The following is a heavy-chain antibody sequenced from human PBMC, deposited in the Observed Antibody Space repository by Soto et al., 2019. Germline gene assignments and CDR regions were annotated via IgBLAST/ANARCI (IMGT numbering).Heavy chain of an antibody. CDR2: INHSGST. Sequence: NPSETLSLTCAVYGGSFSGYYWSWIRQPPGKGLEWIGEINHSGSTNYNPSLKSRVTISVDTSKNQFSLKLSSVTAADTAVYYCARSEIAAAGRWDYYYYYMDVRGKGTTVTVSS. J-gene: IGHJ6*03. D-gene: IGHD6-13*01. CDR3: ARSEIAAAGRWDYYYYYMDV. V-gene: IGHV4-34*01. CDR1: GGSFSGYY.